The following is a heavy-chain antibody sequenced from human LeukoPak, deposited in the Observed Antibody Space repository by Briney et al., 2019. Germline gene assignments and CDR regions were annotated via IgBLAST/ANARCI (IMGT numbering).Heavy chain of an antibody. CDR2: INQDGSQT. J-gene: IGHJ4*02. V-gene: IGHV3-7*01. CDR1: GFAFSDYW. D-gene: IGHD5-12*01. CDR3: ARDSSPRYSGYDWVF. Sequence: PGGSLRLSCTASGFAFSDYWMSWVRQAPGKGLEWLANINQDGSQTSYVDSVRGRFTVSRDNAKNSLYLQMNSRRADDTAVYYCARDSSPRYSGYDWVFWGRGTLVTVSS.